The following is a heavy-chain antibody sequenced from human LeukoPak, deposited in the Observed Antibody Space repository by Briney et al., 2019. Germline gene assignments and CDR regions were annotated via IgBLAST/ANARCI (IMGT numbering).Heavy chain of an antibody. D-gene: IGHD4-17*01. V-gene: IGHV3-7*01. CDR1: GFTFSRHW. CDR2: IKQDASQ. CDR3: ARGPDFGDRLDYFDY. Sequence: GGSLRLSCAASGFTFSRHWMGGVRQAPGKGLEWVANIKQDASQYYVDSVRGRFIISRDNAKNSLSLQMNSLRLEDTAVYYCARGPDFGDRLDYFDYWGQGTLVTVSS. J-gene: IGHJ4*02.